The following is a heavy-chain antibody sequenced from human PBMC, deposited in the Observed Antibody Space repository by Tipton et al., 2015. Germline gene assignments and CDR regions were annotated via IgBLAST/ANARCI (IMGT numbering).Heavy chain of an antibody. Sequence: SLRLSCAASGFTFSSHAMSWVRQAPGKGLEWVSTLSPSGGSTYYADSVKGRFTISRDNSKNTLYLQMNSLRAEDTAVYYCARGGSGSSIDYWGQGTLVTVSS. CDR2: LSPSGGST. D-gene: IGHD3-10*01. J-gene: IGHJ4*02. CDR1: GFTFSSHA. V-gene: IGHV3-23*01. CDR3: ARGGSGSSIDY.